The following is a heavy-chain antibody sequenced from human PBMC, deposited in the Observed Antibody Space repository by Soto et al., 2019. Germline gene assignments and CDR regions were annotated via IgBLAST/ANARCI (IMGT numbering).Heavy chain of an antibody. J-gene: IGHJ6*02. Sequence: GGSLRLSCAASGFTFSSYWMHWVRQAPGKGLVWVSRINSDGSSTSYADSVKGRFTISRDNAKNTLYLQMNSLRAEDTAVYYCARDGGGEMATITGRFSYYYYGMDVWGQGTTVTV. V-gene: IGHV3-74*01. CDR3: ARDGGGEMATITGRFSYYYYGMDV. D-gene: IGHD5-12*01. CDR1: GFTFSSYW. CDR2: INSDGSST.